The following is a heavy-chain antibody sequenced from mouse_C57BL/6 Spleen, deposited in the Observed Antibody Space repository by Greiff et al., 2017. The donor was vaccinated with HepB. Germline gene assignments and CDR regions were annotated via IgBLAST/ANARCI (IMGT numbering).Heavy chain of an antibody. Sequence: QVQLKQPGAELVKPGASVKLSCKASGYTFTSYWMHWVKQRPGQGLEWIGMIHPNSGSTNYNEKFKSKATLTVDKSSSTAYMQLSSLTSEDSAVYYCAILYGNYVDYAMDYWGQGTSVTVSS. J-gene: IGHJ4*01. D-gene: IGHD2-1*01. CDR1: GYTFTSYW. V-gene: IGHV1-64*01. CDR2: IHPNSGST. CDR3: AILYGNYVDYAMDY.